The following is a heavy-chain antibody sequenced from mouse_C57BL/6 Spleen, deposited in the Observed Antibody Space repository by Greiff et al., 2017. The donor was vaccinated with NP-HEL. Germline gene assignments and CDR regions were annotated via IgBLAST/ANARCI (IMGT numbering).Heavy chain of an antibody. CDR1: GYTFTSYW. CDR3: ARSGFANWDWLAY. Sequence: QVQLQQSGAELVKPGASVKLSCKASGYTFTSYWMHWVKQRPGQGLEWIGMIHPNSGSTNYNEKFKSKATLTVDKSSSTAYMQLSSLTSEDSAVYYCARSGFANWDWLAYWGQGTLVTVSA. D-gene: IGHD4-1*01. CDR2: IHPNSGST. J-gene: IGHJ3*01. V-gene: IGHV1-64*01.